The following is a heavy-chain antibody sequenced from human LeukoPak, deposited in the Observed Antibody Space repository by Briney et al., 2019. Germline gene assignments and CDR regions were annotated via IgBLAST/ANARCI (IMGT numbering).Heavy chain of an antibody. Sequence: SVKVSCKASGGTFSSYTISWVRQAPGQGLEWMGRIIPILGIANYAQKFQGRVTITADKSTSTAYMELSSLRSEDTAVYYCARGDYYDSSGYLSLDYWGQGTLVTVSS. CDR3: ARGDYYDSSGYLSLDY. CDR2: IIPILGIA. CDR1: GGTFSSYT. D-gene: IGHD3-22*01. V-gene: IGHV1-69*02. J-gene: IGHJ4*02.